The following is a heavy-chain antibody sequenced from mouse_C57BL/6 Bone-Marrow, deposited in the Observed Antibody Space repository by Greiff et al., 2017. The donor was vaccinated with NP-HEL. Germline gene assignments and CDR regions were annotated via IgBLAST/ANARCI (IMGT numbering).Heavy chain of an antibody. CDR3: TRRRTFITTVVVPHYFDY. J-gene: IGHJ2*01. Sequence: LQESGAELVRPGASVTLSCKASGYTFTDYEMHWVKQTPVHGLEWIGAIDPETGGTAYNQKFKGKAILTADKSSSTAYMELRSLTSEDSAVYYCTRRRTFITTVVVPHYFDYWGQGTTLTVSS. D-gene: IGHD1-1*01. CDR2: IDPETGGT. CDR1: GYTFTDYE. V-gene: IGHV1-15*01.